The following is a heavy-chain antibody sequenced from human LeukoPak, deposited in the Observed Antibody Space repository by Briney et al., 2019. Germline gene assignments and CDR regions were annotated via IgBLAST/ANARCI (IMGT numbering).Heavy chain of an antibody. Sequence: GGSLRLSCAASGFTFSSYGMHWVRQAPGKGLEWVAFIRYDGSNKYYADSVKGRFTISRDNSKNTLYLQMNSLRAEDTAVYYCAKVFPLWFGEFWGAFDIWGQGTMVTVSS. D-gene: IGHD3-10*01. CDR2: IRYDGSNK. V-gene: IGHV3-30*02. CDR1: GFTFSSYG. CDR3: AKVFPLWFGEFWGAFDI. J-gene: IGHJ3*02.